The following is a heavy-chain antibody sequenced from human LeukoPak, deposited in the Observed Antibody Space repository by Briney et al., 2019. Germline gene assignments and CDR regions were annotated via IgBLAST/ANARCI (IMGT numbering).Heavy chain of an antibody. CDR2: IYYSGST. V-gene: IGHV4-59*01. Sequence: SETLSLTCTVSGGSISIYYWSWIRQPPGKGLEWIGYIYYSGSTNYNPSLKSRVTISVDTSKNQFSLKLSSVTAADTAVYYCARVEMVRGVISWFDPWGQGTLVTVSS. J-gene: IGHJ5*02. CDR3: ARVEMVRGVISWFDP. D-gene: IGHD3-10*01. CDR1: GGSISIYY.